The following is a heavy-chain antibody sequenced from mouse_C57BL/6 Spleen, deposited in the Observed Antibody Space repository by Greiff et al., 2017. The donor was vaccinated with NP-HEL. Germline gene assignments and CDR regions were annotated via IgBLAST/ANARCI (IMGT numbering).Heavy chain of an antibody. D-gene: IGHD2-1*01. Sequence: VQGVESGPELVKPGASVKISCKASGYAFSSSWMNWVKQRPGKGLEWIGRIYPGDGDTNYNGKFKGKATLTADKSSSTAYMQLSSLTSEDSAVYFCARSYGNYGDYWGQGTTLTVSS. CDR1: GYAFSSSW. CDR2: IYPGDGDT. J-gene: IGHJ2*01. CDR3: ARSYGNYGDY. V-gene: IGHV1-82*01.